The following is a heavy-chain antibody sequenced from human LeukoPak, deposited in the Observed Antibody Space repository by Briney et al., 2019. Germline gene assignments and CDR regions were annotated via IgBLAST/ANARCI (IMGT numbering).Heavy chain of an antibody. CDR2: MNPNSGNT. CDR3: ARANYGDYRHGMDV. J-gene: IGHJ6*02. D-gene: IGHD4-17*01. Sequence: GASVKVSCKASGYTFTSYDINWVRQATGQGPEWMGWMNPNSGNTGYAQKFQGRVTMTRNTSISTAYMELSSLRSEDTAVYYCARANYGDYRHGMDVWGQGTTVTVSS. CDR1: GYTFTSYD. V-gene: IGHV1-8*01.